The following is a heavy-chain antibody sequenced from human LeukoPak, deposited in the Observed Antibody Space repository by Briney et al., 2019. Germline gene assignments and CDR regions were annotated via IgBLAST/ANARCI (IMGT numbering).Heavy chain of an antibody. Sequence: PGGSLRLSCAASGITFSTYAMSWVRQAPGKGLEWVASIRQDGGEKYYVDSVKGRFTISRDNAKNSLYLQMNSLRAEDTAVYYCARDVGGYSGYDSVRTLYYFDYWGQGTLVTVSS. CDR1: GITFSTYA. V-gene: IGHV3-7*01. J-gene: IGHJ4*02. CDR3: ARDVGGYSGYDSVRTLYYFDY. CDR2: IRQDGGEK. D-gene: IGHD5-12*01.